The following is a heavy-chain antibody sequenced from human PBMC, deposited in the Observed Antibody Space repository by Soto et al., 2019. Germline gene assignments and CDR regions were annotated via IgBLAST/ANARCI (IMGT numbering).Heavy chain of an antibody. Sequence: PSETLSLTCAVSGDSITRSNWWSWVRQPTGKGLEWIGEIHHTGSTYYNPSLKSRVTLSVDMSKNQFSLKLTSVTAADTAVYYCARHNYYSNHYYYALDVWGQGTTVTVSS. CDR1: GDSITRSNW. D-gene: IGHD4-4*01. J-gene: IGHJ6*02. CDR2: IHHTGST. V-gene: IGHV4-4*02. CDR3: ARHNYYSNHYYYALDV.